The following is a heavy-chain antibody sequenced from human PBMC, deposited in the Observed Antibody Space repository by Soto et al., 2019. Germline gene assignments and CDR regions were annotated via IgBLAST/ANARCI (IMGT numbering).Heavy chain of an antibody. V-gene: IGHV3-23*01. J-gene: IGHJ6*03. D-gene: IGHD3-9*01. CDR1: GFTFSSYA. CDR2: ISGSGGST. CDR3: AKRMFDWLYDYYYYYMDV. Sequence: GGSLRLSCAASGFTFSSYAMSWVRQAPGKGLEWVSAISGSGGSTYYADSVKGRFTISRDNSKNTLYLQMNSLRAEDTAVYYCAKRMFDWLYDYYYYYMDVWGKGTTVTVSS.